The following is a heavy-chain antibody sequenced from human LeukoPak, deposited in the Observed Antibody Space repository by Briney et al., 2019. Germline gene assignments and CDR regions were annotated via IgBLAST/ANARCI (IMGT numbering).Heavy chain of an antibody. CDR2: ISSSSSTI. CDR1: GFTFSSYS. Sequence: PGGSLRLSCAASGFTFSSYSMNWVRQAPGKGLEWVSYISSSSSTIYYADSVKSRFTISRDNAKNSLYLQMNSLRAEDTAVYYCARDRRPHYGSGSYGMDVWGQGTTVTVSS. CDR3: ARDRRPHYGSGSYGMDV. D-gene: IGHD3-10*01. J-gene: IGHJ6*02. V-gene: IGHV3-48*04.